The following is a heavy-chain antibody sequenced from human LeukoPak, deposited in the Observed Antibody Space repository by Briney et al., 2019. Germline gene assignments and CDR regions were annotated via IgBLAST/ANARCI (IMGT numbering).Heavy chain of an antibody. Sequence: PSETLSLTCTVSGGSISSGGHYWVWIRQPPGKGLEWIATIYYSGITYYNPSLKSRVTISVDTSKSQFSLKLSSMTAADTAVYYCSRPRSSSGWDGDFDYWGQGTLVTVSS. V-gene: IGHV4-39*01. D-gene: IGHD6-19*01. CDR1: GGSISSGGHY. CDR3: SRPRSSSGWDGDFDY. J-gene: IGHJ4*02. CDR2: IYYSGIT.